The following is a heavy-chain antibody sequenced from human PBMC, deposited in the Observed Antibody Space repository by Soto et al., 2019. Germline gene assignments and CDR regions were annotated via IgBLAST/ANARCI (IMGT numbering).Heavy chain of an antibody. D-gene: IGHD6-19*01. CDR1: GFTFSSYG. Sequence: QVQLVESGGGVVQPGRSLRLSCAASGFTFSSYGMHWVRQAPGKGLEWVAVIWYDGSNKYYADSVKGRFTISRDNSENTLYLQRNSLRAEDTAVYYCAREEGRAVAGTEGGLLLDYWGQGTLVTVSS. CDR3: AREEGRAVAGTEGGLLLDY. J-gene: IGHJ4*02. V-gene: IGHV3-33*01. CDR2: IWYDGSNK.